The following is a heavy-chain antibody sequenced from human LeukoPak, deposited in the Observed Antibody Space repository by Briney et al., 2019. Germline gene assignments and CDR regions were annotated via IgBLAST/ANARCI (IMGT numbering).Heavy chain of an antibody. D-gene: IGHD2-15*01. V-gene: IGHV4-59*01. CDR2: VAYSGST. CDR1: GGFINSYY. Sequence: SETLSLTCTVSGGFINSYYWSWIRQPPGKGLEWIGYVAYSGSTNYNPSLKSRVTISLDTSKNQFSLKLSSVTAADTAVYFCARQKGPRDITSLPLMDVWGLGTTVTVSS. J-gene: IGHJ6*02. CDR3: ARQKGPRDITSLPLMDV.